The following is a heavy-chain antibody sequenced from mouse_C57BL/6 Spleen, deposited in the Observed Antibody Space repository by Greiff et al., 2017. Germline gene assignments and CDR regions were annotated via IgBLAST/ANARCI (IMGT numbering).Heavy chain of an antibody. J-gene: IGHJ4*01. D-gene: IGHD2-4*01. CDR2: INPSNGGT. CDR3: ARGAIYYDYDAPGDY. V-gene: IGHV1-53*01. CDR1: GYTFTSYW. Sequence: QVQLQQPGTELVKPGASVKLSCKASGYTFTSYWMHWVKQRPGQGLEWIGNINPSNGGTNYNEKFKSKATLTVDKSSSTAYMQLSSLTSEDSAVYYCARGAIYYDYDAPGDYWGQGTSVTVSS.